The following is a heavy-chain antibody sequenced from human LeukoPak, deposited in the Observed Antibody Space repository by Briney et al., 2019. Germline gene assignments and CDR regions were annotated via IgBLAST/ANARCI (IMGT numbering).Heavy chain of an antibody. D-gene: IGHD3-10*01. J-gene: IGHJ4*02. V-gene: IGHV3-30*03. CDR1: GFTFSSYG. Sequence: GGSLRLSCAASGFTFSSYGMHWVRQAPGKGLEWVAVISYDGSNKYYADSVKGRFTISRDNSKNTLYLQMSSLRAEDTAVYYCARDRGSGSYYSQDWGQGTLVTVSS. CDR3: ARDRGSGSYYSQD. CDR2: ISYDGSNK.